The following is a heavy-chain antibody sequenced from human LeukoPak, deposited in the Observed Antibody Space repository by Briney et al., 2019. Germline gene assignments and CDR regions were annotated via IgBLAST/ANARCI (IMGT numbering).Heavy chain of an antibody. Sequence: ASVKVSCKVSGYTFTGYYLHWVRQAPGQGLEWMGGIIPIFGTANYAQKFQGRVTITADESTSTAYMELSSLRSEDTAVYYCARVGDGMDVWGQGTTVTVSS. CDR1: GYTFTGYY. CDR3: ARVGDGMDV. J-gene: IGHJ6*02. V-gene: IGHV1-69*13. CDR2: IIPIFGTA.